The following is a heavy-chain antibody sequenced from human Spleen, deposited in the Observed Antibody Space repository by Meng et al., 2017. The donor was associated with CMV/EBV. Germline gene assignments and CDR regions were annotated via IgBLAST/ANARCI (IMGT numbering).Heavy chain of an antibody. CDR3: ARDRPHEWHFDY. CDR1: GGSISSYY. D-gene: IGHD3-3*01. J-gene: IGHJ4*02. Sequence: GSLRLSCTVSGGSISSYYWSWIRQPPGKGLEWIGYIYYSGSTNYNPSLKSRVTISVDTSKNQFSLKLSSVTAADTAVYYCARDRPHEWHFDYWGQGTLVTVSS. V-gene: IGHV4-59*12. CDR2: IYYSGST.